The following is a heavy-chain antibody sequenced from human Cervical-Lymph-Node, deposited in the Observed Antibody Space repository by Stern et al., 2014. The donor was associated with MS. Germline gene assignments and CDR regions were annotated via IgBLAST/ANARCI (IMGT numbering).Heavy chain of an antibody. V-gene: IGHV4-61*01. J-gene: IGHJ4*02. D-gene: IGHD3-22*01. CDR2: IYYSGST. CDR1: GGSVSSGSYY. CDR3: ASDSSGYYLSFDY. Sequence: VQLVESGPGLVKPSETLSLTCTVSGGSVSSGSYYWSWIRQPPGKGLGWIGHIYYSGSTNYNPSLKSRVTISVDTSKNQFSLKLSSVTAADTAVYYCASDSSGYYLSFDYWGQGTLVTVSS.